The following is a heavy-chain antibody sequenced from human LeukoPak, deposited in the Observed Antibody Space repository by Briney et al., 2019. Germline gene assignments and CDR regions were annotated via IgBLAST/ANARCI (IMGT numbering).Heavy chain of an antibody. J-gene: IGHJ4*02. V-gene: IGHV1-18*01. CDR1: GYTFTSYG. CDR2: ISAYNGNT. CDR3: ARVRKQQLDRRGRYYFDY. Sequence: GASVKVSCKASGYTFTSYGISWVRQAPGQGLEWMGWISAYNGNTSYAQKLQGRVTMTRNTSISTAYMELSSLRSEDTAVYYCARVRKQQLDRRGRYYFDYWGQGTLVTVSS. D-gene: IGHD6-13*01.